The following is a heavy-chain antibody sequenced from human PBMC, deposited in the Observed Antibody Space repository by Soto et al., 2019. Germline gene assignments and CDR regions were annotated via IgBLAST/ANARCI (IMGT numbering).Heavy chain of an antibody. CDR1: GFTFSRFW. CDR3: AKVVFLSPIRTPFDY. Sequence: PGGSLRLSCEVSGFTFSRFWMSWVRQAPGKGLEWVANIKEDGSEKYYVDSVKGRFTISRDNAKKSLFLQMNSLRAEDTAVYYCAKVVFLSPIRTPFDYWGQGTLVTVSS. D-gene: IGHD3-3*01. J-gene: IGHJ4*02. CDR2: IKEDGSEK. V-gene: IGHV3-7*03.